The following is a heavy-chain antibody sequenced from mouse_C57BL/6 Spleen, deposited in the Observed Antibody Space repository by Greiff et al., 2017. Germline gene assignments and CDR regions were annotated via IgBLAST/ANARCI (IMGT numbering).Heavy chain of an antibody. CDR1: GYTFTDYN. CDR3: ARSGYDYSPFAY. D-gene: IGHD2-4*01. V-gene: IGHV1-22*01. Sequence: VQLQQSGPELVKPGASVKMSCKASGYTFTDYNMHWVKQSPGKSLEWIGYINPNNGGTSYNQKFKGKATLTVNKSSSTAYMGLLSLTSEYSAVYYCARSGYDYSPFAYWGQGTLVTVSA. J-gene: IGHJ3*01. CDR2: INPNNGGT.